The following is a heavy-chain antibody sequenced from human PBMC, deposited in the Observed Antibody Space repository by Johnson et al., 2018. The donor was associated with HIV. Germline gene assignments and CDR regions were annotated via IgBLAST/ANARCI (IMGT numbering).Heavy chain of an antibody. Sequence: QVELVESGGGVLQPGRSLRLSCAASGFTFSNFGMHWVRQAPGKGLEWVAVIWYGGSNKYYADSVKGRFTISRDNSKSTLYLQMNSLRAEDTAVYYCANDFWSGSGIWGQGTMVTVSS. D-gene: IGHD3-3*01. J-gene: IGHJ3*02. CDR2: IWYGGSNK. CDR3: ANDFWSGSGI. CDR1: GFTFSNFG. V-gene: IGHV3-33*06.